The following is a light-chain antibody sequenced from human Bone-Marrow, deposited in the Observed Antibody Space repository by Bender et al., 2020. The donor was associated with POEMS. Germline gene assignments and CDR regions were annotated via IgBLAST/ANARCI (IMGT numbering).Light chain of an antibody. V-gene: IGLV2-14*01. CDR2: DVS. CDR3: SSYTISNTWV. Sequence: QSALAQPASVSGSPGQSINISCTGTSSDIGAHNFVSWYQQHPGEVPKVILYDVSNRPSGVSSRFSGSKSGNTASLTISGLQAQDEADYHCSSYTISNTWVFGGGTKLTVL. J-gene: IGLJ3*02. CDR1: SSDIGAHNF.